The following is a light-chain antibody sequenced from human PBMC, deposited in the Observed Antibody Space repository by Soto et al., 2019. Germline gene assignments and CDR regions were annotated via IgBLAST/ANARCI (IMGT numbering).Light chain of an antibody. Sequence: PGGKATPPCRANQTVSSDYLAWYQQRPGQAPSLLIYGASSRASGVPDRFSGSGSGTDFTLTISRLEPEDFALYYCQQYGNSPGTFGQGTKVDIK. CDR3: QQYGNSPGT. CDR1: QTVSSDY. J-gene: IGKJ1*01. CDR2: GAS. V-gene: IGKV3-20*01.